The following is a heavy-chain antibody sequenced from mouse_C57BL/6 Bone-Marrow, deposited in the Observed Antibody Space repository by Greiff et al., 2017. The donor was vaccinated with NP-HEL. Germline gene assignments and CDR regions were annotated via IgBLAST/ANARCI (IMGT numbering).Heavy chain of an antibody. Sequence: EVKLLESGPGLVKPSQSLSLTCSVTGYSITSGYYWNWIRQFPGNKLEWMGYISYDGSNNYNPSLKNRISITRDTSKNQFFLKLNSVTTEDTATYYCASRDYYGSSSDYWGQGTTLTVSS. D-gene: IGHD1-1*01. CDR2: ISYDGSN. CDR1: GYSITSGYY. J-gene: IGHJ2*01. CDR3: ASRDYYGSSSDY. V-gene: IGHV3-6*01.